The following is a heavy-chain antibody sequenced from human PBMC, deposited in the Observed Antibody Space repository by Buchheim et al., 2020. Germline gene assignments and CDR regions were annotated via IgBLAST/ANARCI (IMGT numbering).Heavy chain of an antibody. Sequence: QVQLVQSGAEVKKPGSSVKVSCKASGGTFSSYAISWVRQAPGQGLEWMGGIIPIFGTENYAQKFQGRVKITADESTSTAYMELSSLRSEDTAVYYCARDQLPEDIVVVPAAQRYGMDVWGQGTT. CDR3: ARDQLPEDIVVVPAAQRYGMDV. J-gene: IGHJ6*02. CDR2: IIPIFGTE. V-gene: IGHV1-69*01. CDR1: GGTFSSYA. D-gene: IGHD2-2*01.